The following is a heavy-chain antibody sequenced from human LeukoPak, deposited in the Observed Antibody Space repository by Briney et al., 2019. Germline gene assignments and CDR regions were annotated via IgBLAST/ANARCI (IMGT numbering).Heavy chain of an antibody. CDR2: ISRGGNSI. CDR1: GFTFSDYY. Sequence: GESLRLSCAASGFTFSDYYMNRLRQAPGKGLEWVSSISRGGNSIYYAESVKGRFTISRDNAKNSLYLQMNSLRAEDTAVYYCARDQYLDYRGQGTLVTVSS. CDR3: ARDQYLDY. J-gene: IGHJ4*02. V-gene: IGHV3-11*01.